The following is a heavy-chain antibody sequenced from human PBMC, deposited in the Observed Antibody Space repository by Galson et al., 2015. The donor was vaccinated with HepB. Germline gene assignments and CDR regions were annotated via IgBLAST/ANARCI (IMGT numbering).Heavy chain of an antibody. CDR1: GGSISSSSYY. Sequence: ETLSLTCTVSGGSISSSSYYWGWIRQPPGKGLEWIGSIYYSGSTYYNPSLKSRVTISVDKSKNQFSLKLSSVTAADTAVYYCARDEGYSYGYDYWGQGTLVTVSS. J-gene: IGHJ4*02. CDR3: ARDEGYSYGYDY. D-gene: IGHD5-18*01. V-gene: IGHV4-39*07. CDR2: IYYSGST.